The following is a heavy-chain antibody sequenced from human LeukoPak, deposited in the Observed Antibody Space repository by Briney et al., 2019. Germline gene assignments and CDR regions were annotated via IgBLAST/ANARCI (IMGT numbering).Heavy chain of an antibody. V-gene: IGHV1-69*04. Sequence: ASVKVSCKASGGTFSSYAISWVRQAPGQGLEWMGRIIPIFGIANYAQKFQGRVTITADKSTSTAYMELSSLRSEDTAVYYCARARYGDCPNYWGQGTLVTVSS. CDR2: IIPIFGIA. CDR3: ARARYGDCPNY. D-gene: IGHD4-17*01. J-gene: IGHJ4*02. CDR1: GGTFSSYA.